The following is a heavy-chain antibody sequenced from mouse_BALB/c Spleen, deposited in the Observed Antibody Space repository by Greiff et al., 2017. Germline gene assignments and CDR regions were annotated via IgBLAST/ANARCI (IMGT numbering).Heavy chain of an antibody. Sequence: VQLKESGPGLVKPSQSLSLTCTVTGYSITSDYAWTWIRQFPGNKLEWMGYISYSGSTSYNPSLKSRISITRDTSKNQFFLQLNSVTTEDTATYYCARAGYGNPFDYWGQGTTLTVSS. CDR3: ARAGYGNPFDY. J-gene: IGHJ2*01. CDR2: ISYSGST. CDR1: GYSITSDYA. V-gene: IGHV3-2*02. D-gene: IGHD2-1*01.